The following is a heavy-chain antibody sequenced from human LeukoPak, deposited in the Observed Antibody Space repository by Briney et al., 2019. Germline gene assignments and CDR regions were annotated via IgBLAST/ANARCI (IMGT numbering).Heavy chain of an antibody. J-gene: IGHJ5*02. D-gene: IGHD3-10*01. CDR1: GGSISSYY. CDR3: ASGGEFGSFDWFDP. Sequence: SETLSLTCTVSGGSISSYYWNWIRQPPGKGLEWIGYIYYSGSTNYNPSLKSRVTISVDTSKNQFSLKLSSVTAADTAVYYCASGGEFGSFDWFDPWGQGTRVTVSS. V-gene: IGHV4-59*08. CDR2: IYYSGST.